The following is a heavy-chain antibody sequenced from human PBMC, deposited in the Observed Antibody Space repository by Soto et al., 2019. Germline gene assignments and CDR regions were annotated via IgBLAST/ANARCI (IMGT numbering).Heavy chain of an antibody. CDR3: ARRHSATWLFDY. D-gene: IGHD2-15*01. CDR2: IYSGGST. J-gene: IGHJ4*02. CDR1: GGAISGRSNY. Sequence: SETLSLTCNVSGGAISGRSNYWGWIRQPPGKGLEYIGSIYSGGSTYYNPSLKSRVTLSVDTSQNQFFLRLTSVTAADTAVYYCARRHSATWLFDYWGLGTQVTV. V-gene: IGHV4-39*01.